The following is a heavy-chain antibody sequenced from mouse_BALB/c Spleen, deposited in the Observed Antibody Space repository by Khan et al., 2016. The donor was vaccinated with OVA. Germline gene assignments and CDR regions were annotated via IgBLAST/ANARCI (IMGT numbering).Heavy chain of an antibody. CDR3: ARIYGGDFDY. Sequence: EVQLQESGPGLVKPSQSLSLTCTVTGYSITRDYAWNWIRQFPGNKLEWMGYISYSGNTKYNPYLKSRISITRDTSKNQFFLQLNSVTTEDTATYYCARIYGGDFDYWGQGTTLTVSS. CDR1: GYSITRDYA. V-gene: IGHV3-2*02. D-gene: IGHD1-1*01. J-gene: IGHJ2*01. CDR2: ISYSGNT.